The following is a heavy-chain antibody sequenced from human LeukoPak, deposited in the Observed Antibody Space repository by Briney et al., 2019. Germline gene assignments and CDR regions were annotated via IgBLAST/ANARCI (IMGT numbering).Heavy chain of an antibody. CDR1: GYRFAGYW. CDR2: IYPGDSDT. D-gene: IGHD4-11*01. Sequence: GESLKISCKGSGYRFAGYWIAWVRQMPGKGLECMGVIYPGDSDTRYSPSFQGQVTFSADKSVNTAYLQWSSLKTSDTAMYFCARLSDYSNYNYYMDVWGEGTTVTVSS. CDR3: ARLSDYSNYNYYMDV. V-gene: IGHV5-51*01. J-gene: IGHJ6*03.